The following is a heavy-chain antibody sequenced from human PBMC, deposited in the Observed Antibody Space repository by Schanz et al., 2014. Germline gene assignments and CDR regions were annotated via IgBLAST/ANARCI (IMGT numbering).Heavy chain of an antibody. Sequence: EVQLLESGGGLVQPGGSLRLSCAASGFTFSSYAMSWVRQAPGKGLEWVSSISSGGGTNYAESVKGRFTISRDNSKNTLYLQMNSLRAEDTAVYFCAKIERNEDWGQGTLVTVSS. CDR3: AKIERNED. J-gene: IGHJ4*02. V-gene: IGHV3-23*01. CDR1: GFTFSSYA. D-gene: IGHD1-1*01. CDR2: ISSGGGT.